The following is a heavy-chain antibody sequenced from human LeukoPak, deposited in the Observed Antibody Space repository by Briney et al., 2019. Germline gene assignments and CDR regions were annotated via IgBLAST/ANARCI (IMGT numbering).Heavy chain of an antibody. CDR3: ARDETGVGSGGIDF. CDR2: ISSGGSNI. CDR1: GFIFSSYS. J-gene: IGHJ4*02. D-gene: IGHD2-8*02. Sequence: GGSLRLSCATSGFIFSSYSMNWVRQAPGKGLVWVAYISSGGSNIYYADSVRGRFTISRDSARNSLYLQMDSLRDEDTAVYYCARDETGVGSGGIDFWGQGTLVTVSS. V-gene: IGHV3-48*02.